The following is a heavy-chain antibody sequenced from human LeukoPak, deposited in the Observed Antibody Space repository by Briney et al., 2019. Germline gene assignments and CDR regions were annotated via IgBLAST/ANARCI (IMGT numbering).Heavy chain of an antibody. Sequence: PSETLSLTCSVSGGSISSYYWSWIRQPAGKGLEWIGRIYSSGSTNYNPSLKSRVTISVDTSKNQFSLKLSSVTAADTAVYYCARGYYQLLGRWNWFDPWGQGTLVTVSS. CDR3: ARGYYQLLGRWNWFDP. J-gene: IGHJ5*02. V-gene: IGHV4-4*07. CDR2: IYSSGST. D-gene: IGHD2-2*01. CDR1: GGSISSYY.